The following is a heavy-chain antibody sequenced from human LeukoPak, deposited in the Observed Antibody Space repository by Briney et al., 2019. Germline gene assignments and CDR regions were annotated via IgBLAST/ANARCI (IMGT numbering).Heavy chain of an antibody. D-gene: IGHD4-17*01. CDR2: ISGSGGST. CDR3: AKDFSSLGYGDYYDY. CDR1: GFTFSSYA. V-gene: IGHV3-23*01. Sequence: GGSLRLSCAASGFTFSSYAMSWVRQAPGKGLEWVSAISGSGGSTYYADSVKGRFTISRDNSKNTLYLQMNSLRAEDTAVYYCAKDFSSLGYGDYYDYWGQGTLVTVSS. J-gene: IGHJ4*02.